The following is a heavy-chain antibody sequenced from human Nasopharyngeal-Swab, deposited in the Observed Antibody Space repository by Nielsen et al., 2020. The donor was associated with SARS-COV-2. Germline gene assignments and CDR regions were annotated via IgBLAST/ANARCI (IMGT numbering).Heavy chain of an antibody. V-gene: IGHV1-46*01. J-gene: IGHJ6*02. CDR2: INPSGGGT. CDR3: ARGAYYGSGSYFHYYYGMDV. Sequence: WVRQAPGQGLEWMGIINPSGGGTSYAQKFQGRVTMTRDTSTSTVYMELSSLRSEDTAVYYCARGAYYGSGSYFHYYYGMDVWGQGTTVTVSS. D-gene: IGHD3-10*01.